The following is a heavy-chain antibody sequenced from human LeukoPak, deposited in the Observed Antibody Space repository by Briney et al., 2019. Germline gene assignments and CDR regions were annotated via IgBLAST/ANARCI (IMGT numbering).Heavy chain of an antibody. CDR3: ATQPGGWYYFDY. Sequence: PSETLSLTCAVSGGSISSGGYSWSWIRQPPGKGLEWIGYIYHSGSTYYNPSLKSRVTISVDRSKNQFSLKLSSVTAADTAVYYCATQPGGWYYFDYWGQGTLVTVSS. D-gene: IGHD6-19*01. V-gene: IGHV4-30-2*01. CDR2: IYHSGST. J-gene: IGHJ4*02. CDR1: GGSISSGGYS.